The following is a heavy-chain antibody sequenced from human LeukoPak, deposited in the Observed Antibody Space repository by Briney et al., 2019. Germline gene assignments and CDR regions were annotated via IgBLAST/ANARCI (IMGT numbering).Heavy chain of an antibody. CDR3: ARAGYSSGWYNWFDP. Sequence: KPSETLSLTCAVYGVSFSGYYWSWLRQPPGKGLEWIGEINHSGSTNYNPSLKSRVTISVDTSKNQFSLKLSSVTAADTAVYYCARAGYSSGWYNWFDPWGQGTLVTVSS. V-gene: IGHV4-34*01. CDR1: GVSFSGYY. D-gene: IGHD6-19*01. CDR2: INHSGST. J-gene: IGHJ5*02.